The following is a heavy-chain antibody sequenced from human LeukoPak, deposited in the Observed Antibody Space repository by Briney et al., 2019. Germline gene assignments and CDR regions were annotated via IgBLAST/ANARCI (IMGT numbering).Heavy chain of an antibody. D-gene: IGHD6-6*01. CDR3: ARDGPYSSSATHPP. CDR1: GFTFSSYW. Sequence: GGSLRLSCAASGFTFSSYWMSWVRQAPGKGLERVANIKQDGSEKYYVDSVKGRFTISRDNAKNSLYLQMNSLRAEDTAVYYCARDGPYSSSATHPPWGQGTLVTVSS. V-gene: IGHV3-7*03. CDR2: IKQDGSEK. J-gene: IGHJ5*02.